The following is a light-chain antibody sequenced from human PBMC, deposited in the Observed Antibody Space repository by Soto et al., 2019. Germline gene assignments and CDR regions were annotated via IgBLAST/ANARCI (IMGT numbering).Light chain of an antibody. J-gene: IGKJ1*01. CDR2: DAS. CDR1: ESVDFH. CDR3: QQRSNWPRA. V-gene: IGKV3-11*01. Sequence: VLTQSPATLSLSPGKRATLSCRASESVDFHLAWYQQKPGQAPRLLIYDASSRATGIPDRISGSGSGTDFTLTISRLEPEDFAVYYCQQRSNWPRAFGQGTKVDI.